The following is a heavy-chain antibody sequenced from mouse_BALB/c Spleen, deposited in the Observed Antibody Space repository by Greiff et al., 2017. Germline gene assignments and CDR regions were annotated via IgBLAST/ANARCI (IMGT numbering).Heavy chain of an antibody. J-gene: IGHJ4*01. CDR1: GYTFTSYW. CDR2: IYPSDSYT. V-gene: IGHV1-69*02. CDR3: TIGSDAMDY. Sequence: QVQLQQPGAELVRPGASVNLSCKASGYTFTSYWVNWVKQRPGQGLEWIGNIYPSDSYTNYKQKFKDKATLTVDKSSSTAYMQLSSPTYEDSAVYYCTIGSDAMDYWGQGTSVTVSS.